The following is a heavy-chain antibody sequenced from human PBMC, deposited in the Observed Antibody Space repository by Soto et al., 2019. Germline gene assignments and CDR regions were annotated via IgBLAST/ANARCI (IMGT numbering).Heavy chain of an antibody. CDR3: VRERYSSRSDEIDY. CDR2: ISSKEGST. Sequence: GGSLRLSSSDSGFTFTSYSVHWVRQATGKGLEYVSCISSKEGSTYYAQTVKGRFTISRDKSKNTVYLQMSSLRAEDTAVYYCVRERYSSRSDEIDYWGQGXLVTVSS. CDR1: GFTFTSYS. J-gene: IGHJ4*02. V-gene: IGHV3-64D*06. D-gene: IGHD6-13*01.